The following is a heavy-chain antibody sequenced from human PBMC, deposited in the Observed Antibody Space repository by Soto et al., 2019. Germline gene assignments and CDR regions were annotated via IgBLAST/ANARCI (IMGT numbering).Heavy chain of an antibody. V-gene: IGHV1-69*13. Sequence: SVKVSCKASGGTFSSYAISWVRQAPGQGLEWMGGIIPIFGTANYAQKFQGRVTITADESTSTAYMELSSLRSEDTAVYYCARDRTGTYYHDSSGYRDAFDIWGQGTMVTVSS. D-gene: IGHD3-22*01. CDR1: GGTFSSYA. CDR2: IIPIFGTA. CDR3: ARDRTGTYYHDSSGYRDAFDI. J-gene: IGHJ3*02.